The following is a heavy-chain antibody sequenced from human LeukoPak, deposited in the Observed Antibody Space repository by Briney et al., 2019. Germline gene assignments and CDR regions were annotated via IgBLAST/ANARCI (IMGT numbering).Heavy chain of an antibody. Sequence: GGSLRLSCAASGFTFSSYEMNWVRQAPGKGLEWVSYISSSGSTIYYADSVKGRFTISRDNAKNSLYLQMNSLRAEDTAVYYCARAVFRVVTPYYYYYYMDVWGKGTTVTVSS. CDR3: ARAVFRVVTPYYYYYYMDV. J-gene: IGHJ6*03. CDR2: ISSSGSTI. V-gene: IGHV3-48*03. CDR1: GFTFSSYE. D-gene: IGHD4-23*01.